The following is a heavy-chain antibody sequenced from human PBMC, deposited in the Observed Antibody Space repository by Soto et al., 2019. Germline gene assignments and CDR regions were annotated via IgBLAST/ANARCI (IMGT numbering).Heavy chain of an antibody. D-gene: IGHD4-4*01. Sequence: GESLKISCKGSGYSFTSYWIGWVRQMPGKGLEWMGIIYPGDSDTRYSPSFQGQVTISADKSISTAYLQWSSLKASDTSMYYCARLPTRRNSNSYFLVYYYGMDVWGQGTTVTISS. J-gene: IGHJ6*02. V-gene: IGHV5-51*01. CDR2: IYPGDSDT. CDR3: ARLPTRRNSNSYFLVYYYGMDV. CDR1: GYSFTSYW.